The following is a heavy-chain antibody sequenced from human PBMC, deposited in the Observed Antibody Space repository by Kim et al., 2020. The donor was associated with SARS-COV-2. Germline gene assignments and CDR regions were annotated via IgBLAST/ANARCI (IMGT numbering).Heavy chain of an antibody. Sequence: QKFQGRVTMTRDTSISTAYMELSRLRSDDTAVYYCARGGSDYYDSSGLDYWGQGTLVTVSS. J-gene: IGHJ4*02. CDR3: ARGGSDYYDSSGLDY. V-gene: IGHV1-2*02. D-gene: IGHD3-22*01.